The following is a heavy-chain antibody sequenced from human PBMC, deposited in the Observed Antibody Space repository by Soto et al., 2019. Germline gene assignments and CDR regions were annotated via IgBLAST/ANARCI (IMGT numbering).Heavy chain of an antibody. CDR1: GGSISSGGYY. CDR3: ARGYYGSGSHYQGHDY. J-gene: IGHJ4*02. V-gene: IGHV4-31*03. CDR2: IYYSGST. D-gene: IGHD3-10*01. Sequence: PSETLSLTCTVSGGSISSGGYYWSWIRQHPGKGLEWIGYIYYSGSTYYNPSLKSRVTISVDTSKNQFSLKLSSVTAADTAVYYCARGYYGSGSHYQGHDYWGQGTLVTVSS.